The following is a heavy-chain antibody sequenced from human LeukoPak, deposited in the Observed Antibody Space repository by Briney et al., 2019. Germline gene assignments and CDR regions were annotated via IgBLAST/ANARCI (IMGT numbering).Heavy chain of an antibody. J-gene: IGHJ4*02. D-gene: IGHD6-6*01. Sequence: GGSLGLSCAASGFSVSSNYMSWVRQAPGKGLEWVSVIYSGGSTYYADSVKGRFTISRDNSKNTLYLQMNSLRAEDTAVYYCARAQTSSSPVYWGQGTLVTVSS. CDR1: GFSVSSNY. CDR3: ARAQTSSSPVY. CDR2: IYSGGST. V-gene: IGHV3-66*01.